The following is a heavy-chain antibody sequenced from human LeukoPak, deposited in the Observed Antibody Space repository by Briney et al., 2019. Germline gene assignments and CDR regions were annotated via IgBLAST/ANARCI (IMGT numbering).Heavy chain of an antibody. Sequence: PGGSLRLSCAASGFTFSSYGMHWVRQAPGKGLEWVAVIWYDGSNKYYADSVKGRFTISRDNSKNTLYLQMNSLRAEDTAAYYCARGKAAGTAYYFDYWGQGTLVTVSS. CDR2: IWYDGSNK. CDR3: ARGKAAGTAYYFDY. D-gene: IGHD6-13*01. CDR1: GFTFSSYG. J-gene: IGHJ4*02. V-gene: IGHV3-33*01.